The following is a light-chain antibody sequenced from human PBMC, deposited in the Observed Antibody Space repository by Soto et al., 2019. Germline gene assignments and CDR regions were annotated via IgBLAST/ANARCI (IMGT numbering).Light chain of an antibody. CDR3: HHYGSSPPFT. CDR2: GAS. J-gene: IGKJ2*01. Sequence: EVVLTQSPGTLSLSPGERATLSCRASQTVSSSYLAWYQQKPDQAPRLLIYGASNRATGIPDRFSGSGSGTDFTLTISRLEPEDFAVFYCHHYGSSPPFTFGQGTKLEI. CDR1: QTVSSSY. V-gene: IGKV3-20*01.